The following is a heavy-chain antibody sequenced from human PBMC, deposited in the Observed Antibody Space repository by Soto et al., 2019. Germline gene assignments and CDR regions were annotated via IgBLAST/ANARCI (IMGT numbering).Heavy chain of an antibody. V-gene: IGHV1-8*01. CDR1: GYTFTSYE. J-gene: IGHJ4*02. CDR3: ARGQSGYSSGWSPNDF. Sequence: QVQLVQSGAEVKKPGASVKVSCKASGYTFTSYEINWVRQATGQGLEWMGWMNPNSGNTGYAQKFQGGVTMTRSTSISTAYMELSSLRSEDTAVYFCARGQSGYSSGWSPNDFWGQGTLVTVSS. D-gene: IGHD6-19*01. CDR2: MNPNSGNT.